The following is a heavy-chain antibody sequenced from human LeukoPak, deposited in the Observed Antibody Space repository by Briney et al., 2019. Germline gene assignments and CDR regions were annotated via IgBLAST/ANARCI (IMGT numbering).Heavy chain of an antibody. CDR1: GFSLRTGGVG. CDR2: IYWDDDK. CDR3: AHGGRNNHYYHRNNWFDP. V-gene: IGHV2-5*02. J-gene: IGHJ5*02. D-gene: IGHD3-22*01. Sequence: SGPTLVNPPQTLTLTCTFSGFSLRTGGVGVGWIRQPPGKALEWLALIYWDDDKRYSPSLKSRLTITKDTSKNQVVLTMTNMDPVDTATYYCAHGGRNNHYYHRNNWFDPWGQGTLVTVSS.